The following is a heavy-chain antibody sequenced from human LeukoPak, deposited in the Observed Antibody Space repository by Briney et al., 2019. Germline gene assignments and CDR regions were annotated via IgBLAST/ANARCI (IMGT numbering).Heavy chain of an antibody. CDR3: ARDRLGYCGYGSCLLFDN. V-gene: IGHV1-18*01. J-gene: IGHJ4*02. D-gene: IGHD2-21*01. Sequence: GASVKVSCKYSGYTFVDYGISWVRQAPGQGLEWMGWISADIGNTNYAQKFQGRVTMTRDRSTRTGYMVLTSLTSDDTAVYYCARDRLGYCGYGSCLLFDNWGQGTLVTVSS. CDR2: ISADIGNT. CDR1: GYTFVDYG.